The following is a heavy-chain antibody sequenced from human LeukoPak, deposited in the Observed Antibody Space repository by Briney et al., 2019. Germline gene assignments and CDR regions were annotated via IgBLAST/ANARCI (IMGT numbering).Heavy chain of an antibody. CDR3: ARDPWGVKATGMYYFYGMDL. D-gene: IGHD6-13*01. Sequence: SETLSLTCTVSGGSISNDYWIWIRQPAGKGLEWIGRIYKSGSTNYNPSLKSRVTMSVDTSENQFSLKLSSVTAADTAVYYCARDPWGVKATGMYYFYGMDLWGQGTTVTVSS. CDR2: IYKSGST. V-gene: IGHV4-4*07. J-gene: IGHJ6*02. CDR1: GGSISNDY.